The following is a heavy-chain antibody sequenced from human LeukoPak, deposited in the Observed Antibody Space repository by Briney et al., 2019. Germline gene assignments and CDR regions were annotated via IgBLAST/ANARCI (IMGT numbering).Heavy chain of an antibody. J-gene: IGHJ4*02. Sequence: GGSLRLSCAASGFTFSSYSMNWVRQAPGKGLEWVSSISSSSSYIYYADSVKGRFSITRDNAKNSLFLQMNSLRAEDTAVYYCARDYRYSGVYQFDYWGQGTLVTVSS. V-gene: IGHV3-21*01. CDR2: ISSSSSYI. D-gene: IGHD1-26*01. CDR3: ARDYRYSGVYQFDY. CDR1: GFTFSSYS.